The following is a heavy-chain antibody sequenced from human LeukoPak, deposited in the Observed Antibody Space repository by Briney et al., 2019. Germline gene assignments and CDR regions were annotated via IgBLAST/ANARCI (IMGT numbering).Heavy chain of an antibody. J-gene: IGHJ4*02. V-gene: IGHV3-30-3*01. CDR3: TRDFFPIVDSTWYEIGY. CDR1: GFTFNDYA. Sequence: GRSLRLSCAASGFTFNDYAMYWVRQAPGKGLEWVTLISYDGYDKSYADSVRGRFTISRDNSRNTLYLQMDSLRSEDTAVYYCTRDFFPIVDSTWYEIGYWGQGTLVTVSS. D-gene: IGHD2-21*01. CDR2: ISYDGYDK.